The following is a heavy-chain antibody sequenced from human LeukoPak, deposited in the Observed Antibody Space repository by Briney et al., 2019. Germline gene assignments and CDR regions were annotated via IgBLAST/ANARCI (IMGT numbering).Heavy chain of an antibody. Sequence: GGSLRLSCAASGFTFSDYAMSWVRQAPEKGLEWVSSISGNGVGTYYADSVKVRFTISRDNSKSTLYLQMNSLRAEDTAVFYCARDLRTVTTSDYWGQGTLVTVSS. CDR2: ISGNGVGT. CDR1: GFTFSDYA. CDR3: ARDLRTVTTSDY. J-gene: IGHJ4*02. V-gene: IGHV3-23*01. D-gene: IGHD4-17*01.